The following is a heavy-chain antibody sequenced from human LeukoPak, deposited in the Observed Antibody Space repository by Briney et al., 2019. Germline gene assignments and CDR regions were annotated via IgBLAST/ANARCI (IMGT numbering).Heavy chain of an antibody. D-gene: IGHD1-26*01. V-gene: IGHV4-39*01. CDR1: GASIDRSTYY. CDR2: IYYSGST. J-gene: IGHJ4*02. Sequence: SETLSLTCTVSGASIDRSTYYWGWIRQPPGKGLEWIGSIYYSGSTYYNPSLRSRFTISVDTSKNQFSLKLNSVTAGDTAVYYCATLTGSHPAYWGQGTLVTVSS. CDR3: ATLTGSHPAY.